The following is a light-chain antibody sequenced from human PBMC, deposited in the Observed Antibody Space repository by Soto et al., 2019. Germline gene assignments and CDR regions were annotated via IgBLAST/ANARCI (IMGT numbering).Light chain of an antibody. J-gene: IGLJ2*01. V-gene: IGLV1-40*01. CDR3: QSYDSSLSSVV. CDR2: GNT. CDR1: SSNIGANYD. Sequence: QSVLTQPPSVSGAPGQRVTISCTGSSSNIGANYDVHWYHHLPETAPKLLIYGNTNRPSGVPDRFSGSKSGTSASLAITGLQAEDEADFYCQSYDSSLSSVVFGGGTKLTVL.